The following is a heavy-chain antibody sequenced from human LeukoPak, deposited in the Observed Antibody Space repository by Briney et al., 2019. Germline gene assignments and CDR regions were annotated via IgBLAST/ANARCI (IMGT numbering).Heavy chain of an antibody. CDR1: GYTFTSYA. CDR2: INTNTGNP. Sequence: VASVKVSCKASGYTFTSYAMNWVRQAPGQGLEWMGWINTNTGNPTYAQGFTGRFVFSLDTSVSTAYLQISSLKAEDTAVYYCAREGRSGSSWYLANWGQGVLVTVSS. D-gene: IGHD6-13*01. CDR3: AREGRSGSSWYLAN. V-gene: IGHV7-4-1*02. J-gene: IGHJ4*02.